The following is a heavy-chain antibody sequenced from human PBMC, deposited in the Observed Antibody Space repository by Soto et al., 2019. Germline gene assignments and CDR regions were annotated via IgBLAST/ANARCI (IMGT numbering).Heavy chain of an antibody. J-gene: IGHJ6*02. D-gene: IGHD3-10*01. CDR2: ISGSGGST. CDR3: AKEGGYYGSGSSDYYGMDV. V-gene: IGHV3-23*01. Sequence: PGGSLRLSCAASGFTFSSYAMSWVRQAPGKGLEWVSDISGSGGSTYYADSVKGRFTISRDNSKNTLYLQMNSLRAEDTAVYYCAKEGGYYGSGSSDYYGMDVWGQGTTVTVSS. CDR1: GFTFSSYA.